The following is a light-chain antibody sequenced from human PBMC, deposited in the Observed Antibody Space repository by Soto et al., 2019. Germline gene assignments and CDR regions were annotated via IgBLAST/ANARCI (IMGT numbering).Light chain of an antibody. Sequence: QSVLTQPPSVSGAPGQRVTISCTGCSSNIGAGYDVHWYQQLPGTAPKLLIYGNSNRPSGVPDRFSGSKSGTSASLAITGLQAEDEAEYYCQSYDSSLSGSVFGGGTKLTVL. CDR1: SSNIGAGYD. V-gene: IGLV1-40*01. CDR3: QSYDSSLSGSV. CDR2: GNS. J-gene: IGLJ2*01.